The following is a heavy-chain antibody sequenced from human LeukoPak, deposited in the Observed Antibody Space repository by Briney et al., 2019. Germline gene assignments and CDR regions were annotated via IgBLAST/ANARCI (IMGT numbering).Heavy chain of an antibody. D-gene: IGHD2-15*01. J-gene: IGHJ6*03. V-gene: IGHV3-7*01. CDR1: GFTFSSYW. Sequence: GGSLRLSCAASGFTFSSYWMSWVRQAPGKGLEWVANIKQDGSEKYYVDSVKGRFTISRDNAKNSLYLQMNSLRAEDTAVYYCARDRSSAPYYYYYMDVWGKGTTVTVSS. CDR2: IKQDGSEK. CDR3: ARDRSSAPYYYYYMDV.